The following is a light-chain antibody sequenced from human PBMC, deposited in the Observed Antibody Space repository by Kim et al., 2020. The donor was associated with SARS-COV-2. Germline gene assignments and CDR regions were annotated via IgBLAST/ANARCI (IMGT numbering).Light chain of an antibody. V-gene: IGKV3-20*01. J-gene: IGKJ2*03. CDR1: QAVNSDS. Sequence: LWPGERATRAGRASQAVNSDSLAGYQQKPGQAPRLLIYATSARATGVPDRFGGSGSGTDFTLTSARLEPEDCAMYFCQQFDTSPYSFGQGTKLEI. CDR2: ATS. CDR3: QQFDTSPYS.